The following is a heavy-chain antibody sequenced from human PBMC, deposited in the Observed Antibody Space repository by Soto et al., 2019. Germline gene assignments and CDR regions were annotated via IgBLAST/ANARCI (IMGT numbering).Heavy chain of an antibody. V-gene: IGHV3-7*01. CDR2: IKPDGSDQ. CDR1: GFTFSSLW. J-gene: IGHJ4*02. CDR3: TRAGGSYYFDF. Sequence: EVQLVESGGGLVLPGGSLRLSCAASGFTFSSLWMSWVRQAPGKGLEWVANIKPDGSDQYYVDSVKGRFTISRDNARNSLYLQMHSLRGDDTAVYYCTRAGGSYYFDFWGQGTLVTVSA. D-gene: IGHD3-10*01.